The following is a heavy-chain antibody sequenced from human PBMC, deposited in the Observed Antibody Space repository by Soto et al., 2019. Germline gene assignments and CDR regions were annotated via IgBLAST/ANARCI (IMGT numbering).Heavy chain of an antibody. J-gene: IGHJ5*01. CDR3: AKADGQPWLLPHLES. CDR2: ISCCEGTT. CDR1: VGDVGSSA. D-gene: IGHD6-19*01. Sequence: PGGSLILSNAASVGDVGSSAMGCVRQSPGKGLEWVSGISCCEGTTSYAESVRGRFIISRDDSKNTLYLQMNSLRGEDTALYYCAKADGQPWLLPHLESWGQGDLVTVSS. V-gene: IGHV3-23*01.